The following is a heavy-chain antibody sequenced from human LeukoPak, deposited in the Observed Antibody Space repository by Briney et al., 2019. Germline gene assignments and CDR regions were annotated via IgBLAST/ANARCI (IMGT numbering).Heavy chain of an antibody. J-gene: IGHJ5*02. Sequence: SETLSLTCTVSGGPISSGGYYWTWIRQHPGKALEWIGFIDYSGSTQYNPSLQSRVTIYVDMSSNLFSLKVTFVTAADTAVYYCARARRGNWFDPWGQGTLVTVSS. V-gene: IGHV4-31*03. CDR1: GGPISSGGYY. CDR2: IDYSGST. D-gene: IGHD3-10*01. CDR3: ARARRGNWFDP.